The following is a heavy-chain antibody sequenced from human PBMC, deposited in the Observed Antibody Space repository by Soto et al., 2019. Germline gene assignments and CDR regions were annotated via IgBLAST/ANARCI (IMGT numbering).Heavy chain of an antibody. Sequence: GASVKASCKASADSFSNYALSWVRQAPGQGLEWMGGIIPIFGRADYAQKFQGRVTITADKSTSTAYMDLSSLRSDDTAVYYCAVLVTTTLPAYWAQGSLVTGSS. CDR2: IIPIFGRA. CDR1: ADSFSNYA. J-gene: IGHJ4*01. CDR3: AVLVTTTLPAY. V-gene: IGHV1-69*06. D-gene: IGHD4-17*01.